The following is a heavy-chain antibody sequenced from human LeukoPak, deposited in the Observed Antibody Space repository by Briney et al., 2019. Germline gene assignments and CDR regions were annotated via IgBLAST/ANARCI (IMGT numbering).Heavy chain of an antibody. V-gene: IGHV1-8*01. CDR2: MNPNNGNT. CDR1: GYAFTSYD. CDR3: ARVPRRGDRFDP. D-gene: IGHD3-10*01. J-gene: IGHJ5*02. Sequence: GASVKVSCKASGYAFTSYDINWVRQATGQGLEWMGWMNPNNGNTGYAQRFQGRGTMTRNTSISTAYMELSSLKSEDTAVYYCARVPRRGDRFDPWGQGTLVTVSS.